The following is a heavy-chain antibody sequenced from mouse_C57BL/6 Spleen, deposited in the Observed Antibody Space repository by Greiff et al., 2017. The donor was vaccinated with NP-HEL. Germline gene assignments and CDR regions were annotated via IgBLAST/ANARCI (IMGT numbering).Heavy chain of an antibody. Sequence: DVHLVESGGGLVKPGGSLKLSCAASGFTFSDYGMHWVRQAPEKGLEWVAYISSGSSTIYYADTVKGRFTISRDNAKNTLFLQMTSLRSEDTAMYYCARGLYYGSSYGFDYWGQGTTLTVSS. D-gene: IGHD1-1*01. CDR2: ISSGSSTI. V-gene: IGHV5-17*01. J-gene: IGHJ2*01. CDR3: ARGLYYGSSYGFDY. CDR1: GFTFSDYG.